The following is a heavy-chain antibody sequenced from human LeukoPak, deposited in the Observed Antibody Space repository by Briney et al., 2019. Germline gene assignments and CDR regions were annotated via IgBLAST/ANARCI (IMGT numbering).Heavy chain of an antibody. CDR1: GFTFSSYA. D-gene: IGHD2-21*02. CDR3: AKGGEAYCGGDCSHDY. Sequence: SGGSLRLSCAASGFTFSSYAMSWVRQAPGKGLEWVSAISGSGGSTYYADSAKGRFTISRDNSKNTLYLQMNGLRAEDTAVYYCAKGGEAYCGGDCSHDYWGQGTLVTVSS. CDR2: ISGSGGST. J-gene: IGHJ4*02. V-gene: IGHV3-23*01.